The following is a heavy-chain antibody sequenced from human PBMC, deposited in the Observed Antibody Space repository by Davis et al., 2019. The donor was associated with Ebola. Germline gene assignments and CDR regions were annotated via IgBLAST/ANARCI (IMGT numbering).Heavy chain of an antibody. J-gene: IGHJ3*02. CDR3: AKDKNYDFWSGYPQNAFDI. D-gene: IGHD3-3*01. CDR1: GFTFSSYA. V-gene: IGHV3-23*01. CDR2: ISGSGGST. Sequence: PAGTLTLSCAASGFTFSSYAMSWVRQAPGKGLEWVSAISGSGGSTYYADSVKGRFTISRDNSKNTLYLQMNSLRAEDTAIYYCAKDKNYDFWSGYPQNAFDIWGQGTMVTVSS.